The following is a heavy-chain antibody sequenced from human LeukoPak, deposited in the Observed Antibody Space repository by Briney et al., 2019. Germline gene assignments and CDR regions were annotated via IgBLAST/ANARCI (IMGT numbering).Heavy chain of an antibody. Sequence: SETLSLTCTVSGGSISSSSYYWGWIRQSPGKGLEWIGSIFYSGSTYYNPSLKSRVTISIDTSENQFSLKLSSVTAADTAVYYCARHSKGSFYFDYWGQGTLVTVSS. V-gene: IGHV4-39*01. D-gene: IGHD1-26*01. CDR2: IFYSGST. CDR1: GGSISSSSYY. J-gene: IGHJ4*02. CDR3: ARHSKGSFYFDY.